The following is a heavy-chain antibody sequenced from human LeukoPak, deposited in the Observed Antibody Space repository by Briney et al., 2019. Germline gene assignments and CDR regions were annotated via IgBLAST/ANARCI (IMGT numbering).Heavy chain of an antibody. CDR3: AKGAVPWYDFWSGYDY. Sequence: GGSLRLSCAASGFTFSSYAMSWVRQAPGKGLEWVSAISGSGGSTYYADSVKGRFTISRDNSKNTLYLQMNSLRAEDTAVYYCAKGAVPWYDFWSGYDYWGQGTLVTVSS. CDR2: ISGSGGST. D-gene: IGHD3-3*01. CDR1: GFTFSSYA. V-gene: IGHV3-23*01. J-gene: IGHJ4*02.